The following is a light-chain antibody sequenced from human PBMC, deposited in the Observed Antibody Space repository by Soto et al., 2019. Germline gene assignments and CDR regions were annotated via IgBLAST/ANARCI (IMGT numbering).Light chain of an antibody. V-gene: IGLV2-14*01. CDR2: DVS. Sequence: QSVLTQPASVSGSPGQPITISCTGTSSDVGGYNYVSWYQQHPGKAPKLMIYDVSNWPSGVSNRFSGSKSGNTASLTISGLQAEDEADYYCSSYTSSSTLDFGTGTKVTVL. CDR3: SSYTSSSTLD. CDR1: SSDVGGYNY. J-gene: IGLJ1*01.